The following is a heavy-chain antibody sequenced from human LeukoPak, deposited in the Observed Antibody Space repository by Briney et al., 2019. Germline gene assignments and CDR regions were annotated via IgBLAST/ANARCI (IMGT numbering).Heavy chain of an antibody. J-gene: IGHJ2*01. Sequence: SETLSLTCAVYGGSFSGYYWSWIRQPPGKGLEWIGEINHSGSTNYNPSLKSRVTMSVDTSKNQFSLKLSSVTAADTAVYYCARQRARMVRGVIISWYFDLWGRGTLVTVSS. CDR3: ARQRARMVRGVIISWYFDL. CDR1: GGSFSGYY. CDR2: INHSGST. V-gene: IGHV4-34*01. D-gene: IGHD3-10*01.